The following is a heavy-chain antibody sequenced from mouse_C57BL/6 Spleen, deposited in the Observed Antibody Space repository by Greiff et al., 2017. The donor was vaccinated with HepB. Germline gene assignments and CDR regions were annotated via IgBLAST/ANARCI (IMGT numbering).Heavy chain of an antibody. Sequence: EVQLQQSGGDLVKPGGSLKLSCAASGFTFSSYGMSWVRQTPDKRLEWVATISSGGSYTYYPDSVKGRFTISRDNAKNTLYLQMSSLKSEDTAMYYCARHPPYGSSSDYWGQGTTLTVSS. V-gene: IGHV5-6*01. CDR2: ISSGGSYT. CDR3: ARHPPYGSSSDY. CDR1: GFTFSSYG. D-gene: IGHD1-1*01. J-gene: IGHJ2*01.